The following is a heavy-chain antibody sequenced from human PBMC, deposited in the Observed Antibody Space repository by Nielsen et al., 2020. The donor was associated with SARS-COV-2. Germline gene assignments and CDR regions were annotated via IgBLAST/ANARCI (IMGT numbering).Heavy chain of an antibody. V-gene: IGHV3-7*01. CDR1: EFTFSDYG. Sequence: GESLKISCAASEFTFSDYGMHWVRQAPGKGLEWVANIKQEGHEKYYVDSVRGRFTISRDNAKNSLYLQMNSLRVEDTAIYYCASDHDWNDVYGGQWGQGTLVTVSS. J-gene: IGHJ4*02. CDR2: IKQEGHEK. D-gene: IGHD1-1*01. CDR3: ASDHDWNDVYGGQ.